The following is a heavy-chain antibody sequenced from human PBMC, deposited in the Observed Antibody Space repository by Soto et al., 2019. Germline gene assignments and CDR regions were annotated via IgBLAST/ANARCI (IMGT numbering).Heavy chain of an antibody. V-gene: IGHV1-18*01. D-gene: IGHD3-3*01. CDR1: GYTFTSYG. Sequence: GASVKVSCKASGYTFTSYGISWVRQAPGQGLEWMGWISAYNGNTNYAQKHQGRVTMTTDTSTSTAYMELRSVRSDDTAVYYCARDYRSGVVIHVPSEPFDIWGQGTMVTVSS. CDR2: ISAYNGNT. J-gene: IGHJ3*02. CDR3: ARDYRSGVVIHVPSEPFDI.